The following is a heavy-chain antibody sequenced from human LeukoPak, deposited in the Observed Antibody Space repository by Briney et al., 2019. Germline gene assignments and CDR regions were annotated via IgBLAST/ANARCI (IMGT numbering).Heavy chain of an antibody. D-gene: IGHD6-13*01. CDR3: ATSIAAAGTSIGY. V-gene: IGHV3-11*01. J-gene: IGHJ4*02. CDR2: ISSRGSTI. Sequence: GGLRLSCAPSRFTFSDYYISWIRQAPRKGVEWVSYISSRGSTIYYAHSVKGRFTISRDNAKNSLYLKMNRLRAEDTALYYCATSIAAAGTSIGYWGQGTLVTVSS. CDR1: RFTFSDYY.